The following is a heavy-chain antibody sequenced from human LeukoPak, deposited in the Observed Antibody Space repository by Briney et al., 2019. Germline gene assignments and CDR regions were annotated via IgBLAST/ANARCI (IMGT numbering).Heavy chain of an antibody. J-gene: IGHJ5*02. Sequence: ASVKVSCKASGYTFTSYGISWVRQAPGQGLEWMGWISAYNGNTNYAQKLQGRVTMTTDTSTSTAYMELRSQRSDDTAVYYCARDADPNIAAAGTIIPFDPWGQGTLVTVSS. D-gene: IGHD6-13*01. V-gene: IGHV1-18*04. CDR1: GYTFTSYG. CDR2: ISAYNGNT. CDR3: ARDADPNIAAAGTIIPFDP.